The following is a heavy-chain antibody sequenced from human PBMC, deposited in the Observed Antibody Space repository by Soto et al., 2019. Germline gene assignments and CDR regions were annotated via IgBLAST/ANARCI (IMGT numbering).Heavy chain of an antibody. CDR1: GGSFSGYY. D-gene: IGHD6-19*01. V-gene: IGHV4-34*01. CDR3: ARGREQWLVDAFDI. Sequence: SETLSLTCAVYGGSFSGYYWSWIRQPPGKGLEWIGELNPSGSTNYHPSLNSRVTISSDTSKNQLSLRLNSVTAADTALYYCARGREQWLVDAFDIWGQGTMVTVSS. CDR2: LNPSGST. J-gene: IGHJ3*02.